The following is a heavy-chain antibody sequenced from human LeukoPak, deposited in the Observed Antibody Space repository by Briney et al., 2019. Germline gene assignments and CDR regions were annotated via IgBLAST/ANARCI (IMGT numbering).Heavy chain of an antibody. V-gene: IGHV3-23*01. D-gene: IGHD3-9*01. CDR3: ANFLTGYYLSYFDY. CDR1: GFTFSSSA. CDR2: ISNNGGYT. J-gene: IGHJ4*02. Sequence: AGGSLRLSCAASGFTFSSSAMSWVRQAPGKGLEWVSAISNNGGYTYYADSVQGRFTISRDNSKSTLCLQMNSLRAEDTAVYYCANFLTGYYLSYFDYWGQGTLVTVSS.